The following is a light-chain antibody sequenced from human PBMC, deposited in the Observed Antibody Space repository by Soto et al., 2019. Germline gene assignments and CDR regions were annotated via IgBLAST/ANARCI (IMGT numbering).Light chain of an antibody. J-gene: IGLJ2*01. V-gene: IGLV1-40*01. CDR1: NSNIGAGSG. CDR2: ANT. Sequence: QSVLTQPPSVTGAPGQRVTISCTGTNSNIGAGSGVNWYQQFPDKAPKLLIYANTHRPSGVPDRFSGSTSATSASLAITGLQTQDEADYYCQSFDSRLTGLIFGGGTKLTVL. CDR3: QSFDSRLTGLI.